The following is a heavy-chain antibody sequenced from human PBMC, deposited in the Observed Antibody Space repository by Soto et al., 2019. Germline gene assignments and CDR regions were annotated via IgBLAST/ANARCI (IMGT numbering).Heavy chain of an antibody. CDR2: IYYTGST. Sequence: QVQLQESGPGLVKPSETLSLTCTVSGGSISTYYWSWIRQPPGKGLEWIGYIYYTGSTNYNPSLKSRVTISVDTSKTQFSLKLSSVTAADTAGYYCARYSFLAPGGGAFDIWGQGTMVTVSS. CDR3: ARYSFLAPGGGAFDI. V-gene: IGHV4-59*08. D-gene: IGHD2-21*01. CDR1: GGSISTYY. J-gene: IGHJ3*02.